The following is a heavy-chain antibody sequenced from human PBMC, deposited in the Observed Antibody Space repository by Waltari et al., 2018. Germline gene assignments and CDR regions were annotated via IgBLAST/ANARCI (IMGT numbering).Heavy chain of an antibody. J-gene: IGHJ6*04. D-gene: IGHD3-3*01. Sequence: QVQLVQSGAEVKKPGSSVKVSCKASGGTFSSYAISWVRQAPGQGLEGMGGIIPILGIANYAQKFQGRVTITADESTSTAYMELSSLRSEDTAVYYCATILVWLAGMDVWGKGTTVTVSS. CDR3: ATILVWLAGMDV. CDR2: IIPILGIA. CDR1: GGTFSSYA. V-gene: IGHV1-69*04.